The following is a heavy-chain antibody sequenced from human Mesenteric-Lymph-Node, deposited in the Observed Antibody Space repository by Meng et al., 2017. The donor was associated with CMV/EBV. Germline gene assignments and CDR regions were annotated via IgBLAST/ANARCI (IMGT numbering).Heavy chain of an antibody. V-gene: IGHV3-21*01. CDR2: ISSSSSYI. J-gene: IGHJ4*02. CDR1: GFTFSSYS. CDR3: ARDLTHSYGPHY. Sequence: GEPLKISCAASGFTFSSYSMNWVRQAPGKGLEWVSSISSSSSYIYYADSVKGRFTISRDNAKNSLYLQMNSLRAEDTAVYYCARDLTHSYGPHYWGQGTLVTVSS. D-gene: IGHD5-18*01.